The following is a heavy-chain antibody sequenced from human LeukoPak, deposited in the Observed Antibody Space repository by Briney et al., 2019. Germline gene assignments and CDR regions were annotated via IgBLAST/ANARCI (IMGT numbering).Heavy chain of an antibody. D-gene: IGHD6-13*01. CDR2: ISYDGSNK. CDR1: GFTFSSYG. Sequence: GRSLRLSCAASGFTFSSYGMHWVRQAPGKGLEWVAVISYDGSNKYYADSVKGRFTISRDNSKNTLYLQMNSLRAEDTAVYCCAKEDSSSYHWGQGTLVTVSS. V-gene: IGHV3-30*18. J-gene: IGHJ5*02. CDR3: AKEDSSSYH.